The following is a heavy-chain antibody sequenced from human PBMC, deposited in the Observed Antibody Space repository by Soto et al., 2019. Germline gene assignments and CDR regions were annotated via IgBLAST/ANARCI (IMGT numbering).Heavy chain of an antibody. J-gene: IGHJ6*02. CDR2: IYYSGNT. V-gene: IGHV4-59*01. D-gene: IGHD2-21*02. CDR1: GGSISSYY. Sequence: SETLSLTCTVSGGSISSYYWSWIRQPPGKGLEWIGYIYYSGNTVYNPSFKSRVTISVDTSKNQFSLKLNSVTAADTAVYYCARDLWGYCGTDCYPLDVWGQGTTVTVSS. CDR3: ARDLWGYCGTDCYPLDV.